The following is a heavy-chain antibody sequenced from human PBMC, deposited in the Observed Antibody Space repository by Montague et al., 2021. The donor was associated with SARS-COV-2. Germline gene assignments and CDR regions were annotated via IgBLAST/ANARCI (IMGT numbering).Heavy chain of an antibody. Sequence: SETLSLTCTVSGASINNFYWSWIRQAPGKAPEWIGYISYSGSANYSPSLKSRVTISMDTSKNQFSLELNSETAADTAVYYCARDSSNSRWYIWGPGTLVTVSS. J-gene: IGHJ4*02. D-gene: IGHD6-13*01. CDR1: GASINNFY. V-gene: IGHV4-59*12. CDR3: ARDSSNSRWYI. CDR2: ISYSGSA.